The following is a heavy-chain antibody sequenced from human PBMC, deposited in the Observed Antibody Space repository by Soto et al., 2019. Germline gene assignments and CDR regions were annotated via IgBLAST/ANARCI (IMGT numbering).Heavy chain of an antibody. D-gene: IGHD2-2*01. CDR3: AKERCSSTSCSYYYYYGMDV. J-gene: IGHJ6*02. Sequence: QVQLVESGGGVVQPGRSLRLSCAASGFTFRSYGMHWVRQAPGKGLEWVAVISYDGSNKYYADSVKGRFTISRDNSKNTLYLQMNSLRAEDTAVYYCAKERCSSTSCSYYYYYGMDVWGQGTTVTVSS. V-gene: IGHV3-30*18. CDR1: GFTFRSYG. CDR2: ISYDGSNK.